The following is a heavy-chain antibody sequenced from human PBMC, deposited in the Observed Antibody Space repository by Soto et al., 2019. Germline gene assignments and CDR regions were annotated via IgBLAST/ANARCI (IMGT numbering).Heavy chain of an antibody. V-gene: IGHV3-15*01. CDR3: TAITGTTGYYFDY. Sequence: VGSLRLSCAASGFTFSNAWMSWVRQAPGKGLEWVGRIKSKTDGGTTDYAAPVKGRFTISRDDSKNTLYLQMNSLKTEDTAVYYCTAITGTTGYYFDYWGQGTLVTVSS. D-gene: IGHD1-7*01. CDR2: IKSKTDGGTT. J-gene: IGHJ4*02. CDR1: GFTFSNAW.